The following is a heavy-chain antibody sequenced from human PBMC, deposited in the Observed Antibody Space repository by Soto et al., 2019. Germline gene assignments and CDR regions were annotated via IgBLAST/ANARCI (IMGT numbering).Heavy chain of an antibody. CDR2: IIPIFGTA. V-gene: IGHV1-69*06. Sequence: QVQLVQSGAAVKKPGSSVKVSCKASGGTFSSYAISWVRQAPGQGLEWMGGIIPIFGTANYAQKFQGRVTVSGDKSTIAAYMELSSLRSEDRDVYYCARATDMVYYWNTAAASDHWGQAPTVTVSS. CDR1: GGTFSSYA. D-gene: IGHD1-20*01. CDR3: ARATDMVYYWNTAAASDH. J-gene: IGHJ3*01.